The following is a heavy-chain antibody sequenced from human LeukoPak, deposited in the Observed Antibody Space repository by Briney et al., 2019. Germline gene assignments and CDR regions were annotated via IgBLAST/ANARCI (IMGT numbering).Heavy chain of an antibody. CDR3: ARERSGYSYGSDS. CDR1: GFTFSSYW. CDR2: IKQDGSEK. J-gene: IGHJ4*02. D-gene: IGHD5-18*01. Sequence: QTGGSLRLSCAASGFTFSSYWMSWVRQAPGKGLEWVANIKQDGSEKYYVVSVKGRFTISRDNAKNSVYLQMNSLRAEDTAVYYCARERSGYSYGSDSWGQGTLVTVSS. V-gene: IGHV3-7*01.